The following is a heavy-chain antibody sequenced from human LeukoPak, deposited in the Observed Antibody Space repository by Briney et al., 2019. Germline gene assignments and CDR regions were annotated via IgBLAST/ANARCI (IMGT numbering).Heavy chain of an antibody. CDR2: ISYDGSNK. V-gene: IGHV3-30*18. Sequence: PGGSLRLSCAASGFTFSSYGMHWVRQAPGKGLEWVAVISYDGSNKYYADSVKGRFTISRDNSKNTLYLQMNSLRAEDTAVYYCAKDRVNYEYDAFDIWGQGTMVTASS. CDR1: GFTFSSYG. D-gene: IGHD1-7*01. J-gene: IGHJ3*02. CDR3: AKDRVNYEYDAFDI.